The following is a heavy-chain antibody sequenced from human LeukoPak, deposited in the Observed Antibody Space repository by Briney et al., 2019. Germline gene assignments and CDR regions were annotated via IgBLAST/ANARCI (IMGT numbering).Heavy chain of an antibody. J-gene: IGHJ6*02. CDR2: VFSRGTT. CDR3: ARGRYDNLTGHLARLDV. V-gene: IGHV4-4*07. Sequence: SETLSLTCTVSSGSIKSFYWSWIRQPAGKGLEWVGRVFSRGTTNYNPSLKSRVTVSLDTSKNQFSLKLSSVTAADTAVYYCARGRYDNLTGHLARLDVWGQGTTVIVSS. CDR1: SGSIKSFY. D-gene: IGHD3-9*01.